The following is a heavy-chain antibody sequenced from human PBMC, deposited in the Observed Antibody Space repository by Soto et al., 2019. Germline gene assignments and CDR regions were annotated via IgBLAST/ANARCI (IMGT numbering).Heavy chain of an antibody. CDR3: ANSRGGTFLGYHGMDI. CDR1: GGTFSSRA. Sequence: QVQLVQSGPEVKKTGTSVKVSCKASGGTFSSRAISWVRQAPGQGLEWMGGIIPVFGRVNYAEKFQDRVTITADESTGPVYMELSSLRSADTALYYCANSRGGTFLGYHGMDIWGQGTTVSVAS. J-gene: IGHJ6*02. CDR2: IIPVFGRV. V-gene: IGHV1-69*01. D-gene: IGHD3-16*01.